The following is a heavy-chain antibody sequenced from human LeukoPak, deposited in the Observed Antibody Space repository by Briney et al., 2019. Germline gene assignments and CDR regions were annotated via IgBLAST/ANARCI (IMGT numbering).Heavy chain of an antibody. J-gene: IGHJ3*02. V-gene: IGHV4-59*01. CDR2: IDDSGNT. Sequence: SETLSLTCTGSGGSISRYYWSWIRRPPGKGLEWIGYIDDSGNTNYNPSLKSQVTISVDKSKNQFSLKLSFVTAADTAMYYCARSDYHNSGSHTVFDAFDIWGQGTRVTVSS. D-gene: IGHD3-10*01. CDR1: GGSISRYY. CDR3: ARSDYHNSGSHTVFDAFDI.